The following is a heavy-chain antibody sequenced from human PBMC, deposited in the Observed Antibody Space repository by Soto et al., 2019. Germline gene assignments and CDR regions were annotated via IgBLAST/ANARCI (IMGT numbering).Heavy chain of an antibody. CDR1: GGSFSGYY. Sequence: SETLSLTCAVYGGSFSGYYWTWIRQPPGTGLEWIGYIYYSGSTNYNPSLKSRVTISVDTSKDQFSLKLSSVTAAATAVYYCAKLQGPLIVTDNWFDPWGQGTLVTVSS. D-gene: IGHD3-16*02. CDR3: AKLQGPLIVTDNWFDP. J-gene: IGHJ5*02. V-gene: IGHV4-59*01. CDR2: IYYSGST.